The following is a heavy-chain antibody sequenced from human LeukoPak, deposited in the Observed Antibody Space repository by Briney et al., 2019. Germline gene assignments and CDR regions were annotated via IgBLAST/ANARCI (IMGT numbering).Heavy chain of an antibody. Sequence: PSETLSLTCTVSGDSISNYYWSWIRQSPGQKLEWIGYMYNRGSTIYNPSLKSRVTISTDTSKNQFSLRLTSVTAADTAVYYCARAEKAVTGTLDYWGQGTLITVSS. V-gene: IGHV4-59*01. D-gene: IGHD6-19*01. CDR3: ARAEKAVTGTLDY. CDR1: GDSISNYY. J-gene: IGHJ4*02. CDR2: MYNRGST.